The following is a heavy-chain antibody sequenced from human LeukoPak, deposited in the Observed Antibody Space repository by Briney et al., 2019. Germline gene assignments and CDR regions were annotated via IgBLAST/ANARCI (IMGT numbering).Heavy chain of an antibody. Sequence: PGGSLRLSCAASGFTFSDHYIDWVRQAPGKGLEWVSRTRNKVNSYTTAYAASVTGRFTVSRDDSSHSVYLHMNGLKIEGTAVEYWGGSMYGEGRRIIDFDYWGQGSLLTVSS. CDR2: TRNKVNSYTT. V-gene: IGHV3-72*01. J-gene: IGHJ4*02. D-gene: IGHD4/OR15-4a*01. CDR3: GGSMYGEGRRIIDFDY. CDR1: GFTFSDHY.